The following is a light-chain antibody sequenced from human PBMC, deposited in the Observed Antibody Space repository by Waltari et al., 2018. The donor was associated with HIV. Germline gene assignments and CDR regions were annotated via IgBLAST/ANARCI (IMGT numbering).Light chain of an antibody. V-gene: IGLV2-11*01. CDR3: CSYAGSYIWV. CDR1: SRDVGGYTS. J-gene: IGLJ3*02. Sequence: QSAMTPPRSVSGSPGQSVTLPCTGPSRDVGGYTSSSWYQRHPGKPPRLLIYDVTQRPSGVPERFSGSKSDNTASLTISGLQAEDDGDYYCCSYAGSYIWVFGG. CDR2: DVT.